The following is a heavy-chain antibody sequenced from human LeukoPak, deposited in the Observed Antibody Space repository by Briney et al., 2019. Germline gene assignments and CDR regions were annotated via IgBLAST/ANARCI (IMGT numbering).Heavy chain of an antibody. J-gene: IGHJ4*02. D-gene: IGHD3-9*01. V-gene: IGHV3-30*03. CDR1: GFNFSTYG. Sequence: PGRSLRLSCAASGFNFSTYGMHWVRQAPGEGLEWVAVISFDGSNKYYGDSLKGRFTISRDNSKNTLYLQMNSLRGEDMAIYYCARDFGWLSGFDYWGQGTLVTVSS. CDR3: ARDFGWLSGFDY. CDR2: ISFDGSNK.